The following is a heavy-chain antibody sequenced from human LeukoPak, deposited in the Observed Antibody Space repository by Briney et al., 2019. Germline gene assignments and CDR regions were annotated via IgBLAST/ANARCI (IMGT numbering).Heavy chain of an antibody. D-gene: IGHD3-10*02. V-gene: IGHV3-23*01. Sequence: GGSLGLSCAASGFTFSSYAMSWVRQAPGKGLEWVSAISGSGGSTYYADSVKGRFTISRDNSKNSLYLQMNSLRAEDTAVYYCAELGITMIGGVWGKGTTVTISS. CDR3: AELGITMIGGV. CDR1: GFTFSSYA. J-gene: IGHJ6*04. CDR2: ISGSGGST.